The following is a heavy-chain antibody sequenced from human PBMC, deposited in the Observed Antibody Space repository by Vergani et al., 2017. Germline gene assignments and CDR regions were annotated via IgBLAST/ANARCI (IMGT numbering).Heavy chain of an antibody. Sequence: QLQLPESGPGLVKPSETLSLTCTVSGGSLSSSSYYWGWIRQPPGKGLEWIGSIYYSGSTYYNPSLKSRVTISVDTSKNQFSLKLSSVTAADTAVYYCASFVVVTAIFDYWGQGTLVTVSS. CDR2: IYYSGST. V-gene: IGHV4-39*01. CDR3: ASFVVVTAIFDY. J-gene: IGHJ4*02. D-gene: IGHD2-21*02. CDR1: GGSLSSSSYY.